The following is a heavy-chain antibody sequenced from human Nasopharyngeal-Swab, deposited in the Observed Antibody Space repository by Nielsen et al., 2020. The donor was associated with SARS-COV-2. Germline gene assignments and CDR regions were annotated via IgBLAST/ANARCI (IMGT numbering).Heavy chain of an antibody. D-gene: IGHD3-10*01. J-gene: IGHJ3*02. V-gene: IGHV3-7*01. Sequence: GGSLRLSCAASGFTFTTYSMTCVRQAPGQGLEWVANVKQDGGEKFYLDSVKGRFTISRDNAKSSLYLQMTSLRAEDTAVYYCVRDESGAFDIWGQGTMVTVSS. CDR1: GFTFTTYS. CDR2: VKQDGGEK. CDR3: VRDESGAFDI.